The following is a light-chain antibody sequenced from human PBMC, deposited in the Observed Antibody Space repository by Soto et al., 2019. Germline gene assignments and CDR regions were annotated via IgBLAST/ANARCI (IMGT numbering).Light chain of an antibody. Sequence: IQMTQSPTSVSASVGDRVSITCRASQRVSSWLAWYQQKPGKAPKLLIFATSSLHIGVPSRFSGTGSGTEFTLTISSLQPEDFATYYCQQANSFPLSFGGGTKVDIK. CDR1: QRVSSW. CDR2: ATS. J-gene: IGKJ4*01. CDR3: QQANSFPLS. V-gene: IGKV1-12*01.